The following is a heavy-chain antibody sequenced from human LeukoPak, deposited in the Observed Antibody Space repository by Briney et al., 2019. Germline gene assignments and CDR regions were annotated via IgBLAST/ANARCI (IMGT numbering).Heavy chain of an antibody. Sequence: PGGSLRLSCAASGFTFSSYAMSWVRQAPGKGLEWVSAISGSGGRTYYADSVKGRFTISRDNSKNTLYLQMNSLRAEDTAVYYCAKVGYSSSWYRSGYFDYWGQGTLVTVSS. CDR1: GFTFSSYA. D-gene: IGHD6-13*01. J-gene: IGHJ4*02. CDR2: ISGSGGRT. V-gene: IGHV3-23*01. CDR3: AKVGYSSSWYRSGYFDY.